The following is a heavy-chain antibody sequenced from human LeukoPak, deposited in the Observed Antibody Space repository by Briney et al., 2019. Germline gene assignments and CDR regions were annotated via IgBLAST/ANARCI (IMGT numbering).Heavy chain of an antibody. CDR1: GGSISSGSYY. V-gene: IGHV4-61*02. CDR2: IYTSGST. Sequence: SETLSLTCTVSGGSISSGSYYWSWIRQPAGKGLEWIGRIYTSGSTDYNPSLKSRVTISVDTSKNQFSLKLSSVTAADTAVYYCARDLGYSYAFDYWGQGTLVTVSS. CDR3: ARDLGYSYAFDY. J-gene: IGHJ4*02. D-gene: IGHD5-18*01.